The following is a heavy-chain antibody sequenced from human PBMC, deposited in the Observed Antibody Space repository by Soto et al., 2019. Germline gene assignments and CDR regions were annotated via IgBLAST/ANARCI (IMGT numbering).Heavy chain of an antibody. CDR2: ISYDGSNK. D-gene: IGHD3-10*01. CDR3: AKGLWFGEWDY. Sequence: QVQLVESGGGVVQPGRSLRLSCAASGFTFSSYGMHWVRQAPGKGLEWVAVISYDGSNKYYADSVKGRFTISRDNSKNTLYLQMNSLRAEDTAVYYCAKGLWFGEWDYWGQGTLVTVSS. CDR1: GFTFSSYG. J-gene: IGHJ4*02. V-gene: IGHV3-30*18.